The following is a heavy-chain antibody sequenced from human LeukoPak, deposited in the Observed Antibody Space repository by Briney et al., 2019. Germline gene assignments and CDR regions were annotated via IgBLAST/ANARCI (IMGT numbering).Heavy chain of an antibody. CDR3: ARQMYLGGMDV. V-gene: IGHV4-59*08. CDR2: IYDSGST. Sequence: KTSETLSLTCTVSGASINSYFWSWVRQPPGGGLEWIGYIYDSGSTYYNPSLKSRVTISVDTSNNHFSLRLSSVTAADTAVYYFARQMYLGGMDVWGQGTTVTVSS. D-gene: IGHD2-8*01. CDR1: GASINSYF. J-gene: IGHJ6*02.